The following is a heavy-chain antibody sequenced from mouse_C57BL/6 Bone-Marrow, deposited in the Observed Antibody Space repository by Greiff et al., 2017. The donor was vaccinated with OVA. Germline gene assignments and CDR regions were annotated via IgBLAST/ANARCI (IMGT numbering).Heavy chain of an antibody. CDR1: GFNIKDDY. D-gene: IGHD2-12*01. J-gene: IGHJ4*01. Sequence: VQLQQSGAELVRPGASVKLSCTASGFNIKDDYMHWVKQRPEQGLEWIGWIDPENGDTEYASKFQGKATITADTSSNTAYLQLSSLTSEDTAVYYCTTNYTYAMDYWGQGTSVTVSS. V-gene: IGHV14-4*01. CDR3: TTNYTYAMDY. CDR2: IDPENGDT.